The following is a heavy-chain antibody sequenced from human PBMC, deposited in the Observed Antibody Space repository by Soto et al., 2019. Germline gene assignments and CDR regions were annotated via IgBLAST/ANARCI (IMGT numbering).Heavy chain of an antibody. D-gene: IGHD3-3*01. CDR3: ARDKRDLRFLEWSYYFDF. J-gene: IGHJ4*02. CDR2: ISYDGSNK. V-gene: IGHV3-30-3*01. Sequence: QVQLVESGGGVVQPGRSLRLSCAASGFTFSSYAMHWVRQAPGKGLEWVAVISYDGSNKYYADSVKRRFTISRDNSKNTLYLQMNSLRAEDTAVYYCARDKRDLRFLEWSYYFDFWVQGTLVTVSS. CDR1: GFTFSSYA.